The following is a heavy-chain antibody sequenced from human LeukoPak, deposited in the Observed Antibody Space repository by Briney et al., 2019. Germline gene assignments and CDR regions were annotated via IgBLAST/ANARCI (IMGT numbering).Heavy chain of an antibody. CDR1: GASITSGDYS. CDR2: IYHTGNT. Sequence: PSETLSLTCAVSGASITSGDYSWNWMRQPPGKGLEWIGYIYHTGNTYYNPSLKSRVTISVDRSRNQFSLKLTSVTAGDTAVYFCARGFFSSGNPGSWFDPWGQGTLVTVSS. CDR3: ARGFFSSGNPGSWFDP. D-gene: IGHD3-10*01. V-gene: IGHV4-30-2*01. J-gene: IGHJ5*02.